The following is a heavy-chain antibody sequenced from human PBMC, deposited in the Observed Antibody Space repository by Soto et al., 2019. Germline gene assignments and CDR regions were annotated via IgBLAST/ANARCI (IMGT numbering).Heavy chain of an antibody. J-gene: IGHJ4*02. CDR2: IIPIFGTA. Sequence: QVQLVQSGAEVKKPGSSVKVSCKASGGTFSSYAISWVRQAPGQGLEWMGGIIPIFGTANYAQKFQGRVTITADESTSTAYIELSSLRSEDTAVYYCARDSYYYGSGSRYYFDYWGQGTLVTVSS. CDR3: ARDSYYYGSGSRYYFDY. CDR1: GGTFSSYA. D-gene: IGHD3-10*01. V-gene: IGHV1-69*01.